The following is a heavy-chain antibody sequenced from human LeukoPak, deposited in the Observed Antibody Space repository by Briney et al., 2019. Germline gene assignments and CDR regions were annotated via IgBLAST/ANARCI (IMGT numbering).Heavy chain of an antibody. J-gene: IGHJ4*02. CDR2: INLNDGST. CDR3: ARGCSGGTCYVFDY. Sequence: ASVNVSRKASGYTFTSYYMHWVRQAPGQGLEWMAKINLNDGSTTYAQNFQGRVTVTRDASTSTVYMELSSLRSEDTAVYYCARGCSGGTCYVFDYWGQGTLVTVSS. CDR1: GYTFTSYY. D-gene: IGHD2-15*01. V-gene: IGHV1-46*01.